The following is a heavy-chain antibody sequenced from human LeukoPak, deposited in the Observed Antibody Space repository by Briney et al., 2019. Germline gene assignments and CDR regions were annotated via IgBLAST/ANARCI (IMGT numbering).Heavy chain of an antibody. CDR1: GFTFSTAW. Sequence: PGGSLRLSCAASGFTFSTAWMTWVRQAPGKGLEWVGRIKSKADAGTTDYAAPVKGRFTISRDDSKNTLFLQMNSLKTEDTAVYYCTTSWGIAAAGMGFDYWGQGTLVTVSS. D-gene: IGHD6-13*01. V-gene: IGHV3-15*01. CDR2: IKSKADAGTT. J-gene: IGHJ4*02. CDR3: TTSWGIAAAGMGFDY.